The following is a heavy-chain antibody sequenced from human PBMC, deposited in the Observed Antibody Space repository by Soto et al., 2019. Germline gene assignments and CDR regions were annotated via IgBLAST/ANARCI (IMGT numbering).Heavy chain of an antibody. CDR1: GFTFGAYA. CDR3: TRDRGYCSSTSCPYYMDV. J-gene: IGHJ6*03. CDR2: IRSKAYGGTT. Sequence: GGSLRLSCTASGFTFGAYAMSWFRQAPGKGLEWVGFIRSKAYGGTTEYAASVKGRFTISRDDSKSIAYLQMNSLKTEDTAVYYCTRDRGYCSSTSCPYYMDVWGKGTTVTVSS. D-gene: IGHD2-2*01. V-gene: IGHV3-49*03.